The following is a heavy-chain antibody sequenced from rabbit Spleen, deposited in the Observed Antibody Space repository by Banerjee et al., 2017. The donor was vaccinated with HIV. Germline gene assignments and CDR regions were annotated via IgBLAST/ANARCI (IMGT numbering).Heavy chain of an antibody. CDR1: GFDFSRTG. V-gene: IGHV1S47*01. CDR2: IDLLFGTT. J-gene: IGHJ3*01. D-gene: IGHD8-1*01. Sequence: QEQLEESGGGLVQPGGSLKLSCKASGFDFSRTGVSWVRQAPGKGLEWIGYIDLLFGTTYYANWVNGRFTISSHNAQNTLYLQLTSLTAADTATYFCARDGAGGSYFALWGQGTLVTVS. CDR3: ARDGAGGSYFAL.